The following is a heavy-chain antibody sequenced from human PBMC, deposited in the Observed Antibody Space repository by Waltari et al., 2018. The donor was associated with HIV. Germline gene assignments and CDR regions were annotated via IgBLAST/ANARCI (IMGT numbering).Heavy chain of an antibody. D-gene: IGHD3-9*01. CDR3: ARGRRPYHNLFTGYTFYFDS. CDR1: GGSFTGFF. CDR2: ISHTGAT. Sequence: VQLQQWGGGLFNSSRTLSLPCAVYGGSFTGFFWPWLRQPPGRGLEWIGEISHTGATAYNPSLGGRVTVSLDTAKNQFFVTLRSLTVADTATYFCARGRRPYHNLFTGYTFYFDSWGRGS. J-gene: IGHJ4*02. V-gene: IGHV4-34*02.